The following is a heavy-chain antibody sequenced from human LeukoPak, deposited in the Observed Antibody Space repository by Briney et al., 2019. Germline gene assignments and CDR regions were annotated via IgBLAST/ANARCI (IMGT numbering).Heavy chain of an antibody. V-gene: IGHV3-11*06. D-gene: IGHD3-10*01. Sequence: GGSLRLSCAASGFTFSDYYMSWIRQAPGKGLEWVSYISCSSSYTNYADSVKGRFTISRDNAKNSLYLQMNSLRAEDTAVYYCARPRGSGSSYDNWFDPWGQGTLVTVSS. J-gene: IGHJ5*02. CDR3: ARPRGSGSSYDNWFDP. CDR1: GFTFSDYY. CDR2: ISCSSSYT.